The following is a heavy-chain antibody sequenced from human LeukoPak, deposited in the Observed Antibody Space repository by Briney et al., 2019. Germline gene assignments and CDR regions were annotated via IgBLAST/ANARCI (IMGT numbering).Heavy chain of an antibody. D-gene: IGHD3-10*01. Sequence: GASVKVSCKASGGTFSSYAISWVRLAPGQGLEWMGGIIPIFGTSNRAQKFQGRVTITADTSTSTAYMELRSLRSEDTAVYYCARDHLRLLWFGELRVWSFDPWGQGTLVTVSS. CDR1: GGTFSSYA. J-gene: IGHJ5*02. CDR3: ARDHLRLLWFGELRVWSFDP. V-gene: IGHV1-69*06. CDR2: IIPIFGTS.